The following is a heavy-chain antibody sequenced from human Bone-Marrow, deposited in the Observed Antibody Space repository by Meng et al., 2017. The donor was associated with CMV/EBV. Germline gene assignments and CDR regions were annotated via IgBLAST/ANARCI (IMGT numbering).Heavy chain of an antibody. J-gene: IGHJ4*02. CDR2: IYTSGST. CDR1: GGSISSYY. D-gene: IGHD4-17*01. V-gene: IGHV4-4*07. Sequence: LQESGPVLVSPSEALSFTCTGPGGSISSYYWCWIRQPAGKGLEWIGRIYTSGSTNYNPSPKSRVTMSVDTSKNQFSLKLSSVTAADTAVYYCASELGGGDYAYWGQGTLVTASS. CDR3: ASELGGGDYAY.